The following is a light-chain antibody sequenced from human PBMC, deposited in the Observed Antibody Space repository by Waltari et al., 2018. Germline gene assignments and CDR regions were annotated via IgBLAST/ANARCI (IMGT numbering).Light chain of an antibody. CDR3: CSYGGTTNWM. J-gene: IGLJ3*02. Sequence: QSGLTQPASVSGSPGQSITISCTGTSSDIGSYDLVSWYLLPPGKAPKLLISEVSQRPSGVFTSFSGSKSGNTASLTISGLQAEDEADYYCCSYGGTTNWMFGGGTRLTV. V-gene: IGLV2-23*02. CDR2: EVS. CDR1: SSDIGSYDL.